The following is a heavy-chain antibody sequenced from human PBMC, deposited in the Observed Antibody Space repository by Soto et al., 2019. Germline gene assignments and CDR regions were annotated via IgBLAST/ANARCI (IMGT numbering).Heavy chain of an antibody. Sequence: PGGSLRLSCAASEFTFSGYSMNWVLQAPGKGLEWVSSISSSSSYIYYADSVKGRFTISRDNAKNSLYLQMNSLRAEDTAVYYCSSADILTGYYEKDFDYWGQGTLVTVSS. D-gene: IGHD3-9*01. CDR2: ISSSSSYI. CDR1: EFTFSGYS. V-gene: IGHV3-21*01. J-gene: IGHJ4*02. CDR3: SSADILTGYYEKDFDY.